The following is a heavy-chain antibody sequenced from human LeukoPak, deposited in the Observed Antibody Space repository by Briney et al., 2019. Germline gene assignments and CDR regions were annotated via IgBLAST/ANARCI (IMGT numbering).Heavy chain of an antibody. J-gene: IGHJ3*02. CDR3: ARGAYYYDSSGYYEDAFDI. CDR2: IYTSGGT. V-gene: IGHV4-4*07. D-gene: IGHD3-22*01. Sequence: SETLSLTCTVSGGSISSYYWSWIRQPAGKGLEWIGGIYTSGGTNYNPSLKSRVTMSVDMSKNQFSLKLSSVTAADTAVYYCARGAYYYDSSGYYEDAFDIWGQGTMVTVSS. CDR1: GGSISSYY.